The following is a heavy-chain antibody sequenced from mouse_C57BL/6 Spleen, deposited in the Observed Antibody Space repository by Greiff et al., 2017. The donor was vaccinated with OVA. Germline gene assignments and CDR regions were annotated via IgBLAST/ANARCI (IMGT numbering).Heavy chain of an antibody. CDR1: GFSLTSYG. CDR3: ARNRGGSSYYWYFDV. D-gene: IGHD1-1*01. Sequence: QVQLQQSGPGLVQPSQSLSITCTASGFSLTSYGVHWVRQSPGKGLEWLGVIWSGGSTDYNAAFISRLSISKDNSKSQVFFKMNSLQADDTARYYCARNRGGSSYYWYFDVWGTGTTVTVSS. J-gene: IGHJ1*03. V-gene: IGHV2-2*01. CDR2: IWSGGST.